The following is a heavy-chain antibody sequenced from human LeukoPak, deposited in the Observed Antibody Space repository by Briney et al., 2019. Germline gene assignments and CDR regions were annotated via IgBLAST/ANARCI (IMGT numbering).Heavy chain of an antibody. CDR1: GFTFSSYE. D-gene: IGHD3-9*01. CDR2: ISSSGSTI. V-gene: IGHV3-48*03. Sequence: GGALRLSCAASGFTFSSYEMNWVRQAPGKGLEWVSYISSSGSTIYYADSVKGRFTISRDNAKNSLCLQMDSLRAEDTALYYCAKDSDILTGPIGYWGQGTLVTVSS. CDR3: AKDSDILTGPIGY. J-gene: IGHJ4*02.